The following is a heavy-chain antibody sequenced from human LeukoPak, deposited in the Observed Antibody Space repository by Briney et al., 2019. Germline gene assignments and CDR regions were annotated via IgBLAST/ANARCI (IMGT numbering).Heavy chain of an antibody. V-gene: IGHV3-21*01. CDR3: ARSVNFYDSSGSDY. CDR2: ISSSSSYI. Sequence: GGSLRLSCAASGFTFSSYSMNWVRQAPGKGLEWVSSISSSSSYIYYADSVKGRFTISRDNAKNSLYLQMNSLRAEDTAVYYCARSVNFYDSSGSDYWGQGTLVTVSS. CDR1: GFTFSSYS. J-gene: IGHJ4*02. D-gene: IGHD3-22*01.